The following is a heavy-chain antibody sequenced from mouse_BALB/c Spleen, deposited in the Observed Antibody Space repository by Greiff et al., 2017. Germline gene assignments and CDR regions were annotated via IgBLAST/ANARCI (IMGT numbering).Heavy chain of an antibody. CDR2: ISDGGSYT. CDR3: AREARYDGGYFDY. Sequence: VQLKESGGGLVKPGGSLKLSCAASGFTFSDYYMYWVRQTPEKRLEWVATISDGGSYTYYPDSVKGRFTMSRDNAKNNLYLQMSSLKSEDTAMYYCAREARYDGGYFDYWGQGTTLTVSS. V-gene: IGHV5-4*02. J-gene: IGHJ2*01. CDR1: GFTFSDYY. D-gene: IGHD2-14*01.